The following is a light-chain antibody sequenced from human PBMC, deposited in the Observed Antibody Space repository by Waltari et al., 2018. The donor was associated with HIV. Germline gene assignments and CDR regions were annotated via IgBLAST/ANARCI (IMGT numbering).Light chain of an antibody. V-gene: IGKV4-1*01. Sequence: DIVMTQSPDSLAVSLGERATINCKASQSILFFSNNKNCSAWFQQKPGQPPKLLIYWASTREIGVPDRFSGSESGTDFTLTISTLQAEDVGVYYCQQYYDIPYTFGQGTKLEIK. CDR1: QSILFFSNNKNC. CDR3: QQYYDIPYT. J-gene: IGKJ2*01. CDR2: WAS.